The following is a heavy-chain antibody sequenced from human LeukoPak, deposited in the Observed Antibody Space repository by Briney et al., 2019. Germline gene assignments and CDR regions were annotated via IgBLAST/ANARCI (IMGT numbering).Heavy chain of an antibody. Sequence: KPSETLSLTCTVSGGSISSFYWSWIRQPPGKALEWIGYISYGGSTKYNPSLKSRVTISVDTSKSQFSLRLSSVTAADTAVYYCASYTSGWYRYWGQGTLVTVSS. CDR1: GGSISSFY. V-gene: IGHV4-59*08. D-gene: IGHD6-19*01. CDR2: ISYGGST. CDR3: ASYTSGWYRY. J-gene: IGHJ4*02.